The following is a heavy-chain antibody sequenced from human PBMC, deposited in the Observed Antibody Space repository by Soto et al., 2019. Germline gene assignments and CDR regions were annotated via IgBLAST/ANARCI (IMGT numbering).Heavy chain of an antibody. V-gene: IGHV4-4*02. CDR3: ASRDPGTSVYY. CDR2: IYRTGST. CDR1: GGSFTSNNW. D-gene: IGHD1-7*01. Sequence: PWETLSLTCAVSGGSFTSNNWWTWVRQPPGQGLEWIGEIYRTGSTNYNPSLKSRVTISLDKSENQFSLKVTSLPAADTAVYFCASRDPGTSVYYWAQRALVTVSS. J-gene: IGHJ4*02.